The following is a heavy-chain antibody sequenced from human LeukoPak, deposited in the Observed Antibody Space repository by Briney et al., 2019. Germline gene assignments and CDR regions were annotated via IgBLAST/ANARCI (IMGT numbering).Heavy chain of an antibody. CDR1: GFTFSSYA. J-gene: IGHJ4*02. CDR3: ATSTSRAGGPGGHSFHY. V-gene: IGHV3-23*01. D-gene: IGHD2-2*01. CDR2: IISSGGNT. Sequence: TGGSLRLSCAVSGFTFSSYAMSWVRQAPRKGLEWVLAIISSGGNTNYADSVKGRFTISRDNAKNSLYLQMNSLRAEDTAVYYCATSTSRAGGPGGHSFHYWGQGTLVAVSS.